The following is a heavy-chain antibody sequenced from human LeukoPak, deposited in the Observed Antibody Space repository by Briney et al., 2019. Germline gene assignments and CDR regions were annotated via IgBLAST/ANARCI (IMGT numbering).Heavy chain of an antibody. CDR3: VRGFSSSWFDY. J-gene: IGHJ4*02. D-gene: IGHD6-6*01. CDR2: IKPDGSEE. V-gene: IGHV3-7*01. CDR1: GFTFSSYW. Sequence: PGGSLRLSCAASGFTFSSYWMNWVREAPGKGLEWVANIKPDGSEEYYVGSVKGRVTISRDNAKNSLHLQMNSLRAEDTAVYYCVRGFSSSWFDYWGQGTLVTVSS.